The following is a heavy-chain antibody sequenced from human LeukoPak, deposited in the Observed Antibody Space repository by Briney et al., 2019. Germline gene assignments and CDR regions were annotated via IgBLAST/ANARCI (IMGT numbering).Heavy chain of an antibody. D-gene: IGHD1-7*01. CDR2: ISSSSSYI. J-gene: IGHJ3*02. CDR3: ARDSGNYLDAFDI. CDR1: GFTFSRHS. Sequence: GGSLRLSCAASGFTFSRHSINWVRQAPGKGLEWVSSISSSSSYIYYADSVKGRFTISRDNAKNSLYLQMSSLRAEDTAVYYCARDSGNYLDAFDIWGQGTMVTVSS. V-gene: IGHV3-21*01.